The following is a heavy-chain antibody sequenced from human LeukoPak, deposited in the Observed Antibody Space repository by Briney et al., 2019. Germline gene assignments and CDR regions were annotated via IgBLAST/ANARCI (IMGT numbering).Heavy chain of an antibody. V-gene: IGHV3-30*03. CDR1: GFTFSSYG. CDR3: ARDSDCSGGSCYLHIPYYYYYYMDV. Sequence: PGGSLRLSCAASGFTFSSYGMHWVRQAPGKGLEWVAVISYDGSNKYYADSVKGRYTISRDNSKNTLYLQMNSLRAEDTAVYYCARDSDCSGGSCYLHIPYYYYYYMDVWGKGTTVTVSS. J-gene: IGHJ6*03. D-gene: IGHD2-15*01. CDR2: ISYDGSNK.